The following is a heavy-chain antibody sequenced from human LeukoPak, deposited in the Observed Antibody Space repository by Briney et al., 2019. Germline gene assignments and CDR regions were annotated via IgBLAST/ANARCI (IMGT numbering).Heavy chain of an antibody. CDR1: GYTLSELS. CDR3: AAKSGAFDY. CDR2: FDPEDGET. Sequence: GASVKVSCKVSGYTLSELSMHWVRQAPAKGLEWMGGFDPEDGETIYAQKFQGRVTMTEDSSRDIAYLKLSSLRSEDTAVYYCAAKSGAFDYWGQGTQVTVSS. D-gene: IGHD3-10*01. V-gene: IGHV1-24*01. J-gene: IGHJ4*02.